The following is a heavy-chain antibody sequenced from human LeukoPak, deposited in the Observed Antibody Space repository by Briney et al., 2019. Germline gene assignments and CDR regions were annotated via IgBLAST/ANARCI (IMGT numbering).Heavy chain of an antibody. CDR1: GFTFSSYS. V-gene: IGHV3-21*01. CDR2: ISSSSSYI. D-gene: IGHD3-22*01. Sequence: GGSLRLSCAASGFTFSSYSMNWVRQAPGKGLEWVSSISSSSSYIYYADSVKGRFTISRDNAKNSLYLQMNSLRDEDTAVYYCATAHYWDSSGYYGENFDYWGQGTLVTVSS. J-gene: IGHJ4*02. CDR3: ATAHYWDSSGYYGENFDY.